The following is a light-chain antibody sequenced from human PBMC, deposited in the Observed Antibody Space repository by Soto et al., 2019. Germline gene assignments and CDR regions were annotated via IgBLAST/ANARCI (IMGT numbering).Light chain of an antibody. CDR2: DAS. CDR1: QTISTW. V-gene: IGKV1-5*01. J-gene: IGKJ1*01. Sequence: DIQMTQSPSTLSASVGDRVTITCRASQTISTWLAWYQQKPGKAPKLLMYDASRLESGVPSTFSGSGSGTEFTLTISSLQPDDVATYYCQQYSGYWTFGQGTKVELK. CDR3: QQYSGYWT.